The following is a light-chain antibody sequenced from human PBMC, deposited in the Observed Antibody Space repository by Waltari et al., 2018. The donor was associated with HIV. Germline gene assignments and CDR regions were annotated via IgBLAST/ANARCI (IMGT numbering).Light chain of an antibody. Sequence: QSALTQPAPGSGSPGKSITITCTGITAAVGGYHTVSGYQQHPGKAPKLMIYVVSKRPSGVSNRFSGSKSGNTASLTISGLQAEDEADYYCCSYAGSSTFWVFGGGTKLTVL. J-gene: IGLJ3*02. CDR1: TAAVGGYHT. V-gene: IGLV2-23*02. CDR3: CSYAGSSTFWV. CDR2: VVS.